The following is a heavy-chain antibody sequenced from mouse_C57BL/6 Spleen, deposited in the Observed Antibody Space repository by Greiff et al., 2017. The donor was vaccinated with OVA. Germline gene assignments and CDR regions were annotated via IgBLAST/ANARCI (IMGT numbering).Heavy chain of an antibody. CDR2: ISDGGSYT. CDR3: ARDDGNYWYFDV. CDR1: GFTFSSYA. D-gene: IGHD2-1*01. Sequence: EVQLVESGGGLVKPGGSLKLSCAASGFTFSSYAMSWVRQTPEKRLEWVATISDGGSYTYYPDNVKGRFTISRDNAKNNLYLQLSHLKSEDTAMYYCARDDGNYWYFDVWGTVTTVTGSS. J-gene: IGHJ1*03. V-gene: IGHV5-4*01.